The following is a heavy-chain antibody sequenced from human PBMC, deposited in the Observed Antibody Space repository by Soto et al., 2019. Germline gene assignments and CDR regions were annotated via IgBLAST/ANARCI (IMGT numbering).Heavy chain of an antibody. J-gene: IGHJ6*02. CDR2: ISNDGSNE. CDR3: ATYSGNYERYGVYYGMDV. Sequence: PGGSLRLSCAGSGFTFRWFGMNWVRQAPGKGLEWVARISNDGSNEYYVDSVKGRFTISRDNSKNTLYLQMDSLRAEDTAVYYCATYSGNYERYGVYYGMDVWGQGTTVTVSS. CDR1: GFTFRWFG. V-gene: IGHV3-30*03. D-gene: IGHD1-26*01.